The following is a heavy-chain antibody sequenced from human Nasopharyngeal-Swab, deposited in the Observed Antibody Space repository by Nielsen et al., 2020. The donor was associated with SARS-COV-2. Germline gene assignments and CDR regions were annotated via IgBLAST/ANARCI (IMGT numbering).Heavy chain of an antibody. Sequence: GESLKISCAASGFTFDNYEMNWVRQAPGKGLEWVSYISTSGATIHYADSVRGRFTISRDNAKKSLYLQMDSLRAEDTAVYYCAGAPSPTSFYYFMDVWGKGTTVTVSS. D-gene: IGHD3-10*01. CDR3: AGAPSPTSFYYFMDV. CDR2: ISTSGATI. J-gene: IGHJ6*03. CDR1: GFTFDNYE. V-gene: IGHV3-48*03.